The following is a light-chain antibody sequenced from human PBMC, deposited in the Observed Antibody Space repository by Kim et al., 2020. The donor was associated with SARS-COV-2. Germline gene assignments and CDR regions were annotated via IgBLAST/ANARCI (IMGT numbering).Light chain of an antibody. CDR3: NSRDSNDNVV. J-gene: IGLJ2*01. CDR2: GKN. Sequence: VALEQTVRITCQGDSLRSYYATWYQQKPGQAPIVVIYGKNNRPSGIPDRFSGSSSGNTASLTITGTQAGDEADYYCNSRDSNDNVVFGGGTQLTVL. CDR1: SLRSYY. V-gene: IGLV3-19*01.